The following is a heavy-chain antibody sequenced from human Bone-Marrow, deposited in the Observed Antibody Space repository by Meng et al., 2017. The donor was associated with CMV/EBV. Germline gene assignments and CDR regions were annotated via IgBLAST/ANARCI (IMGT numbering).Heavy chain of an antibody. CDR3: ARVVAAAGTRGPYYYYGMDV. V-gene: IGHV4-4*02. J-gene: IGHJ6*02. CDR2: IYHSGST. D-gene: IGHD6-13*01. Sequence: GSLRLSCAVSGGSISSSNWWSWVRQPPGKGLEWIGEIYHSGSTNYNPSLKSRVTISVDKSKNQFSLKLSSVTAADTAVYYCARVVAAAGTRGPYYYYGMDVWGQGTTVTVSS. CDR1: GGSISSSNW.